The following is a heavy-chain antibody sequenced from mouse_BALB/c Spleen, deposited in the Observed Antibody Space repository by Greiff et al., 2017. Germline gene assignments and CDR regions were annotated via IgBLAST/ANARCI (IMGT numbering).Heavy chain of an antibody. J-gene: IGHJ4*01. Sequence: VKLQESGPSLVQPSQSLSITCTVSGFSLTSYGVHWVRQSPGKGLEWLGVIWRGGSTDYNAAFRSRLSITKDNSKSQVFFKMNSLQADDTAIYYCAPRLLYAMDYWGQGTSVTVSS. CDR3: APRLLYAMDY. D-gene: IGHD6-1*01. CDR1: GFSLTSYG. CDR2: IWRGGST. V-gene: IGHV2-5-1*01.